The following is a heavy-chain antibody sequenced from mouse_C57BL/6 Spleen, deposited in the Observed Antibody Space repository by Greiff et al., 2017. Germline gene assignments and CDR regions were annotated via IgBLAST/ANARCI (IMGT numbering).Heavy chain of an antibody. Sequence: VKLQESGPELVKPGASVKISCKASGYAFSSSWMNWVKQRPGKGLEWIGRIYPGDGDTNYNGKFKGKATLTADKSSSTAYMQLSSLPSEDSAVYFCARGGSTMVTLFDYWGQGTTLTVSS. CDR3: ARGGSTMVTLFDY. V-gene: IGHV1-82*01. D-gene: IGHD2-2*01. CDR2: IYPGDGDT. J-gene: IGHJ2*01. CDR1: GYAFSSSW.